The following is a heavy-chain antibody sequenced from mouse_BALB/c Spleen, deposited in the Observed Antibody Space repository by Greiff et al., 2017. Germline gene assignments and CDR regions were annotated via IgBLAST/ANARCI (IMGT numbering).Heavy chain of an antibody. CDR3: ASAYYGNYEDWYFDV. J-gene: IGHJ1*01. CDR2: ISYSGST. D-gene: IGHD2-1*01. CDR1: GDSITSGY. V-gene: IGHV3-8*02. Sequence: EVQLVESGPSLVKPSQTLSLTCSVTGDSITSGYWNWIRKFPGNKLEYMGYISYSGSTYYNPSLKSRISITRDTSKNQYYLQLNSVTTEDTATYYCASAYYGNYEDWYFDVWGAGTTVTVSS.